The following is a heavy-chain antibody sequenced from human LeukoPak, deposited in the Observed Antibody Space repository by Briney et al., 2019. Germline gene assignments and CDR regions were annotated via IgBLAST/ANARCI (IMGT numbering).Heavy chain of an antibody. D-gene: IGHD3-10*01. Sequence: SETLSLTCAVSGGSISSSNWWGWGRQPPGKGLEWVGEIYHSGSTNYNPSLKSRVTISVDKSKNQFSLKLSSVTAADTAVYYCARDNGSGSYYNPFDYWGQGTLVTVSS. CDR2: IYHSGST. V-gene: IGHV4-4*02. CDR1: GGSISSSNW. J-gene: IGHJ4*02. CDR3: ARDNGSGSYYNPFDY.